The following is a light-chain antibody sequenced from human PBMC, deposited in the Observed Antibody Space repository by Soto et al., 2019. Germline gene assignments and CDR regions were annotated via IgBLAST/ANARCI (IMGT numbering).Light chain of an antibody. CDR2: GAT. Sequence: ESVLKQSPGTLSVSPGETATLSCRASQTVSSNYVAWYQQKPGQAPTLLIYGATNRATDVPDNFSGGGSVTAFTLTIYSLEPEDSAIYICQQYGSSPPTFGGGTKVEIK. CDR1: QTVSSNY. J-gene: IGKJ4*02. V-gene: IGKV3-20*01. CDR3: QQYGSSPPT.